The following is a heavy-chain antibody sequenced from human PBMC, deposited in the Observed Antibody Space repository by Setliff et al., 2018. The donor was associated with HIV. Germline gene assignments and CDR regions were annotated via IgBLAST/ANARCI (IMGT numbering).Heavy chain of an antibody. CDR1: GGSNSGDY. J-gene: IGHJ3*02. CDR3: VRRTSSRGVVAPAAFDI. Sequence: PSETLSLTCTVSGGSNSGDYWSWIRQPPGKGLKWIGYIHTSGRTNYNYPFKTRATISRDTSKNQFSLRLSSVTATDTAMYYCVRRTSSRGVVAPAAFDIWGQGTVVTVSS. D-gene: IGHD3-22*01. CDR2: IHTSGRT. V-gene: IGHV4-4*09.